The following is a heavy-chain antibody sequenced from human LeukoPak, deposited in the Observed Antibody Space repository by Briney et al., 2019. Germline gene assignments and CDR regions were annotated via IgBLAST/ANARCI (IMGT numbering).Heavy chain of an antibody. CDR2: IKQGGSEK. D-gene: IGHD1-1*01. CDR3: VSGTGAHGY. V-gene: IGHV3-7*03. Sequence: GGSLRLSCTASGFTFSNNWITWVRQAPGKGLEWVANIKQGGSEKYYVDSVKGRFTISRDNAKNSLYLQMNSLRAEDTAVYYCVSGTGAHGYWGQGTLVTVSS. J-gene: IGHJ4*02. CDR1: GFTFSNNW.